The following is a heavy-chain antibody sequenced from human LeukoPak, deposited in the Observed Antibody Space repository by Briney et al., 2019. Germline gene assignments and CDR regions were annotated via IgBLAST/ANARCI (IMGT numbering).Heavy chain of an antibody. V-gene: IGHV3-73*01. J-gene: IGHJ4*02. D-gene: IGHD3-22*01. CDR1: GFTLSGSA. Sequence: GGSLRLSCAASGFTLSGSAMHWVRQASGKGLEWVGRIRSKVNSYATAYAASVKGRFTISRDDSKNTAYLQMNSLKTEDTAVYYCTRRWDSSGYFLPLDYWGQGTLVTVSS. CDR2: IRSKVNSYAT. CDR3: TRRWDSSGYFLPLDY.